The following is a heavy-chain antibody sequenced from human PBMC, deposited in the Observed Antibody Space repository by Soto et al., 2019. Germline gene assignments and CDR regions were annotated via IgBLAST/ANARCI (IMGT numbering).Heavy chain of an antibody. CDR2: INPNSGGT. J-gene: IGHJ4*02. D-gene: IGHD1-1*01. Sequence: QVQLVQSGAEVKKPGASVKVSCKASGYTFTGYYMHWVRQAPGQGLEWMGWINPNSGGTNYAQKFQGWVTMTRDTYISTAYMELGGLGSDDTAVYYCAVQLAGGGGYWGQGTLVTVSS. CDR3: AVQLAGGGGY. CDR1: GYTFTGYY. V-gene: IGHV1-2*04.